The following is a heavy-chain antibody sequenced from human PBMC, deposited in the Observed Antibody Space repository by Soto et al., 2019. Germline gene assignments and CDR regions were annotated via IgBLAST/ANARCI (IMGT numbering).Heavy chain of an antibody. Sequence: PGGSLRLSCAASGFTFSSYVMYWVRQAPGKGLEWVSAISGSGGSKYYADSVKGRFTISRDNSKNTLYLQMNSLRAEDTAVYYCAKEELLRDFYYWGQGTLVTVSS. CDR2: ISGSGGSK. V-gene: IGHV3-23*01. D-gene: IGHD1-26*01. J-gene: IGHJ4*02. CDR3: AKEELLRDFYY. CDR1: GFTFSSYV.